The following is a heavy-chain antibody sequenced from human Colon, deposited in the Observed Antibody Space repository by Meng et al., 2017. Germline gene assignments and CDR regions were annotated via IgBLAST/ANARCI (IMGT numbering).Heavy chain of an antibody. V-gene: IGHV4-4*02. CDR3: GTTDINYCPIHY. D-gene: IGHD1/OR15-1a*01. CDR2: IAHTGRT. J-gene: IGHJ4*02. CDR1: GVSISTTNW. Sequence: QMQLRESGPGLVKTSGTLSLTCAVSGVSISTTNWWTWFRQSPGKGLEWFGEIAHTGRTNYNRSLKSRVTVSMDKSKNHFSLNVTSVTAADTAVYYCGTTDINYCPIHYWGQGTLVTVSS.